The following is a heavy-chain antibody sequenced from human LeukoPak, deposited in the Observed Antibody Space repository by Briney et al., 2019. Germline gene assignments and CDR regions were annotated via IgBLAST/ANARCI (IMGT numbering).Heavy chain of an antibody. J-gene: IGHJ5*02. D-gene: IGHD3-10*01. CDR1: GYTFTSYD. V-gene: IGHV1-8*01. CDR3: ARVGMVRGVTQSYNWFDP. Sequence: ASVKVSCTASGYTFTSYDINWVRQATGQGLEWMGWMNPNSGNTGYAQKFQGRVTMTRNTSISTAYMELSSLRSEDTAVYYCARVGMVRGVTQSYNWFDPWGQGTLVTVSS. CDR2: MNPNSGNT.